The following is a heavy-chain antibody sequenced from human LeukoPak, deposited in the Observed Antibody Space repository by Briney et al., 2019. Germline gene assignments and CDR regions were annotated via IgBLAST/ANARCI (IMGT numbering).Heavy chain of an antibody. CDR2: INPDGSQK. Sequence: GGSLRLSCEASGFTFSTHWMSWVRQAPGKGLEWVASINPDGSQKYYLDSVKGRFTISRDNTKNSLYLQMYSLGVEDTAVYYCARLLGTATTYDYWGQGTLVTVSS. J-gene: IGHJ4*02. CDR1: GFTFSTHW. CDR3: ARLLGTATTYDY. V-gene: IGHV3-7*01. D-gene: IGHD5-24*01.